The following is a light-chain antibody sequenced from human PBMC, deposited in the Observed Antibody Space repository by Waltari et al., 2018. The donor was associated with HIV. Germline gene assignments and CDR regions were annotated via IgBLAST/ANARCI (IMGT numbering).Light chain of an antibody. V-gene: IGKV1-6*02. Sequence: AIQMTQSTSSLSASIGDRVTITCRASQGIRNDLARYTQQPGKAPKLLISGASSLQTGVPSRFSGSGSDTDFTLTIDNLQPEDFATYYCLQDYNYPRTFGQGTRLEIK. CDR2: GAS. CDR3: LQDYNYPRT. CDR1: QGIRND. J-gene: IGKJ2*01.